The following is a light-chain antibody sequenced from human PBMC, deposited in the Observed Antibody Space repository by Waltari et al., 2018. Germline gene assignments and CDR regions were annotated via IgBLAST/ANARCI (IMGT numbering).Light chain of an antibody. CDR1: QNIMNS. CDR2: TAS. J-gene: IGKJ2*01. V-gene: IGKV1-39*01. Sequence: DIQMTQSPSSLSASVGDRVTITCRASQNIMNSLNWYQQKPGKAPRLLIYTASALQGGVPSRFSGSGSGTDFTLTISSLQPEDLATYYRQQSYSTPAFGQGTKLEIK. CDR3: QQSYSTPA.